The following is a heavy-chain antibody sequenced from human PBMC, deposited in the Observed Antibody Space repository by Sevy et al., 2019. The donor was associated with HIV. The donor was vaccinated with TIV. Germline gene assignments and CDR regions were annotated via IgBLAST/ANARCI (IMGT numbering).Heavy chain of an antibody. D-gene: IGHD3-22*01. CDR2: ISGSGGST. J-gene: IGHJ6*02. Sequence: GGSLRLSCAASGFTFSSYAMSWVHQAPGKGLEWVSAISGSGGSTYYADSVKGRFTISRDNSKNTLYLQMNSLRAEDTAVYYCAKVHDSSGYYYYYYGMDVWGQGTTVTVSS. V-gene: IGHV3-23*01. CDR1: GFTFSSYA. CDR3: AKVHDSSGYYYYYYGMDV.